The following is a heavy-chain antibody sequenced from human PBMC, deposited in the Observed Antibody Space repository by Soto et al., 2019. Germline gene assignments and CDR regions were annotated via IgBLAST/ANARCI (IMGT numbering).Heavy chain of an antibody. V-gene: IGHV3-49*03. J-gene: IGHJ6*02. CDR3: TRVAVAAPRYYYYGMDV. Sequence: PGGSLRLSCTASGFTFGDYAMSWFRQAPGKGLEWVGFIRSKAYGGTTEYAASVKGRFTISRDDSKSIAYLQMDSLKTEDTAVYYCTRVAVAAPRYYYYGMDVYRQRTTFTAAS. CDR2: IRSKAYGGTT. D-gene: IGHD6-19*01. CDR1: GFTFGDYA.